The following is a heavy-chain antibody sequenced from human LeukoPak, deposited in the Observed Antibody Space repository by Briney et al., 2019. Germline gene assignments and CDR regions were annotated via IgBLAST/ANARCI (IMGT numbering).Heavy chain of an antibody. CDR2: IRYDGSNK. V-gene: IGHV3-30*02. D-gene: IGHD1-14*01. J-gene: IGHJ4*02. CDR1: GFTFSNYG. Sequence: PGGSLTLSCAASGFTFSNYGVHWVRQAPGKGLEWVAYIRYDGSNKSYADSVKGRFTISRDNSKNTLYLQMSNLRVEDTGVYYCAGDPVVGYNIGMRYFDYWGQGTLVTVSS. CDR3: AGDPVVGYNIGMRYFDY.